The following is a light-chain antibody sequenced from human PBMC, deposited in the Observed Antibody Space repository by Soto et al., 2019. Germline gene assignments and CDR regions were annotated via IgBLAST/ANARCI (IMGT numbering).Light chain of an antibody. J-gene: IGKJ4*01. CDR2: DAS. CDR1: QDISNY. Sequence: DIQMTQSPSSLSASVGDRVTITCQASQDISNYVNWYQQKPGKAPKRLIYDASNLETGVPSRFSGSGSGTDFTFTISSLQPEDIATYYCQQYDNLPLTFGGGTKVDIK. V-gene: IGKV1-33*01. CDR3: QQYDNLPLT.